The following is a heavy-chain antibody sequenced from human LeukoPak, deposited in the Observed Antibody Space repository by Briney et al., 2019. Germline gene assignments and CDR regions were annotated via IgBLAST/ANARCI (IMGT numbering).Heavy chain of an antibody. CDR3: AKDNGDYGARSGYYFDY. J-gene: IGHJ4*02. Sequence: GGSLRLSCAASGFTFSSYVMSWVRQAPGKGLEWVSSISGSGDTTYYADSVKGRFTISRDNSKNTLYLQMNSLRAEDTAVYYCAKDNGDYGARSGYYFDYWGQGTLVTVSS. CDR1: GFTFSSYV. D-gene: IGHD4-17*01. V-gene: IGHV3-23*01. CDR2: ISGSGDTT.